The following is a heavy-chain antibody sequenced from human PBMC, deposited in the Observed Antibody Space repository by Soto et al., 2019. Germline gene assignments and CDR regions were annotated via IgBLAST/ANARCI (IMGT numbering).Heavy chain of an antibody. CDR2: VNPDGTIT. CDR3: SYDTFGDKDF. D-gene: IGHD3-9*01. Sequence: PWGCMRIASAASGYTLSHSLMPWVRQAPGKGLVWVSRVNPDGTITTYADSVKGRFTISRDNAKNTLYLQMNSLGVEDTALYYCSYDTFGDKDFWGQGTPVTVSS. V-gene: IGHV3-74*01. CDR1: GYTLSHSL. J-gene: IGHJ4*02.